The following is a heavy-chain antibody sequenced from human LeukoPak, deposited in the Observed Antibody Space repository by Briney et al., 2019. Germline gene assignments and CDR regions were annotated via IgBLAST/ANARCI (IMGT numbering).Heavy chain of an antibody. V-gene: IGHV3-21*04. CDR2: ISSSSSYI. J-gene: IGHJ4*02. CDR1: GFTFSSYS. Sequence: GGSLRLSCAASGFTFSSYSMNWVRQAPGKGLEWVSSISSSSSYIYYADSVKGRFTISRDNAKNSLYLQMNSLRAEDTAVYYCARGYGDYAYFDYWGQGTLVTVSS. CDR3: ARGYGDYAYFDY. D-gene: IGHD4-17*01.